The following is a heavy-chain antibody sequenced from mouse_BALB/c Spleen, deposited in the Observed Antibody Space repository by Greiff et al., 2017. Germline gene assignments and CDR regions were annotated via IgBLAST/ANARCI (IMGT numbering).Heavy chain of an antibody. Sequence: VQLQQSGAELVKPGASVKMSCKASGYTFTSYWMHWVKQRPGQGLEWIGVIDPSDSYTSYNQKFKGKATLTVDTSSSTAYMQLSSLTSEDSAVYYCTRDYYAHYWGQGTTLTVSS. V-gene: IGHV1S127*01. J-gene: IGHJ2*01. CDR1: GYTFTSYW. D-gene: IGHD1-1*01. CDR3: TRDYYAHY. CDR2: IDPSDSYT.